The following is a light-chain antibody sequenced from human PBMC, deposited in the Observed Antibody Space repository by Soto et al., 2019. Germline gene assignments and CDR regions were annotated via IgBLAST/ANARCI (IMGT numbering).Light chain of an antibody. V-gene: IGLV6-57*04. J-gene: IGLJ2*01. Sequence: NFMLTQPHSVSESPGKTVTISCTRSSGSIASHYVQWYQQRPGSAPTTVIYEDNLRPPGVPDRFSGSVDSSSNSASLTISGLKTEDEADYYCQSYDSSNHVVFGGGTKLTVL. CDR1: SGSIASHY. CDR2: EDN. CDR3: QSYDSSNHVV.